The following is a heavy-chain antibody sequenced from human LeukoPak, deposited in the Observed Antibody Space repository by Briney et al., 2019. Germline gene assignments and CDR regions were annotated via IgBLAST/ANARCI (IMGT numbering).Heavy chain of an antibody. Sequence: ASVKVSCTASGYTFTSYAMHWVRQAPGQRLEWMGWINAGNGNTKYSQKFQGRVTITWDTSASTAYMELSSLRSEDTAVYYCAREYYDSSGYYSDYYGMDVWGQGTTVTVSS. CDR1: GYTFTSYA. D-gene: IGHD3-22*01. CDR3: AREYYDSSGYYSDYYGMDV. CDR2: INAGNGNT. J-gene: IGHJ6*02. V-gene: IGHV1-3*01.